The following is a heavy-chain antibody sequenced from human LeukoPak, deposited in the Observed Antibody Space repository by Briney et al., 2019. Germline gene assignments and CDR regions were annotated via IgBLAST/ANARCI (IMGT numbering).Heavy chain of an antibody. V-gene: IGHV3-64D*06. CDR1: GFIFTTYT. CDR3: VGDQVDDTGYLR. Sequence: GGSLRLSCSASGFIFTTYTMYWVRQAPGKGLEFVSVVNGNGDTTYYTDSVKGRFTISRDNSKNTLYLQMSSLRAEDTAVYYCVGDQVDDTGYLRWGQGTRVTVSA. J-gene: IGHJ4*02. D-gene: IGHD3-9*01. CDR2: VNGNGDTT.